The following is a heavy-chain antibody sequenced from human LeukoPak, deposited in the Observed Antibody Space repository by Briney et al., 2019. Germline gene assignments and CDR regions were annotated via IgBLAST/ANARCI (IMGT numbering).Heavy chain of an antibody. Sequence: SVKVSCKASGGTFSSYAISWVRQAPGQGLEWMGGIIPIFGTANYAQKFQGRVTITADESTSTAYMELSSLRSEDTAVYYCARGRSDFSLGHYYYGMDVWGQGTTVTVSS. CDR3: ARGRSDFSLGHYYYGMDV. J-gene: IGHJ6*02. CDR1: GGTFSSYA. D-gene: IGHD1-26*01. V-gene: IGHV1-69*13. CDR2: IIPIFGTA.